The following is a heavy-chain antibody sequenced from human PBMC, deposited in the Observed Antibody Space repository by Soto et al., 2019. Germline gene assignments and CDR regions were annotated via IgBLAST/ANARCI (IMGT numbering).Heavy chain of an antibody. Sequence: QVVLLQSGADVKEPGSSVNISCKTFGDVFSTDTINWVRQAPGQGLLWMGSIIPFLNLSNIEPTLMDRLSITAAESTGTAYQKLRHLTRKDTSFYFGATVGAQDDPCGHGTRITVS. D-gene: IGHD3-16*01. CDR2: IIPFLNLS. J-gene: IGHJ5*02. CDR3: ATVGAQDDP. CDR1: GDVFSTDT. V-gene: IGHV1-69*09.